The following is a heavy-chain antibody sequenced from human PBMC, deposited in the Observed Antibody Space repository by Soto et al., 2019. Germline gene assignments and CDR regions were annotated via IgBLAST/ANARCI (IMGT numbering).Heavy chain of an antibody. D-gene: IGHD2-15*01. Sequence: SETLSLTCAVYGGSLSGYYWSWIRQPPEKGLEWIGEINHSGGTNYNPSLKSRVTMSVDTSKNQFSLKLSSVTAADTAMYYCARQLGYCSGVNCNDIPRWGQGTLVTVS. CDR1: GGSLSGYY. J-gene: IGHJ4*02. V-gene: IGHV4-34*01. CDR3: ARQLGYCSGVNCNDIPR. CDR2: INHSGGT.